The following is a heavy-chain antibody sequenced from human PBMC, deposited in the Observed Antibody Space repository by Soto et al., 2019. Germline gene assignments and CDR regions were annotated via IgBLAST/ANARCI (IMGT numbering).Heavy chain of an antibody. CDR1: GYTFTSYD. Sequence: QVQLVQSGAEVKKPGASVKVSCKASGYTFTSYDINWVRQATGQGLEWRGWMNPDSGNTGYAQKLQGRVTMTTNTSISTAYMELSSLRSEDTAVYYCARRGYSSSWYYYYYYGMDVWGQGTTVTVSS. CDR2: MNPDSGNT. D-gene: IGHD6-13*01. V-gene: IGHV1-8*01. J-gene: IGHJ6*02. CDR3: ARRGYSSSWYYYYYYGMDV.